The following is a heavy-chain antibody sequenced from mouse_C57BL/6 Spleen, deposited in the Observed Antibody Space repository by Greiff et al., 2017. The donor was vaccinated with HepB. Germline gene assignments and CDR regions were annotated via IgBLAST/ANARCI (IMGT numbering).Heavy chain of an antibody. CDR3: TRDPQLGPLDY. D-gene: IGHD4-1*02. V-gene: IGHV1-15*01. CDR2: IDPETGGT. CDR1: GYTFTDYE. Sequence: QVQLQQSGAELVRPGASVTLSCKASGYTFTDYEMHWVKQTPVHGLEWIGAIDPETGGTAYNQKFKGKAILTADKSSSTAYMELRSLTSEDSAVYYCTRDPQLGPLDYWGQGTTLTVSS. J-gene: IGHJ2*01.